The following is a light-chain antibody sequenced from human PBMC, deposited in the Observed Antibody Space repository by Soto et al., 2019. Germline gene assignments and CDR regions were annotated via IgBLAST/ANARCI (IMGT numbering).Light chain of an antibody. CDR1: QSVTNNY. CDR2: GAS. CDR3: QQYEA. J-gene: IGKJ1*01. Sequence: EIVMTQSPATLSVSPGERATLSCRASQSVTNNYLAWYQQRPGQAPRLLIYGASSRATGIPDRFSGSGSGTDFTLTISRLEPEDFAVYYCQQYEAFGQGTKVDIK. V-gene: IGKV3-20*01.